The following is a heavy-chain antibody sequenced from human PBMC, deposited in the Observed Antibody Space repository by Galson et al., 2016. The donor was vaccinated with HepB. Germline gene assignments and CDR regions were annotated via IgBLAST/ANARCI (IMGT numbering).Heavy chain of an antibody. CDR2: ISYEGDNK. J-gene: IGHJ4*02. D-gene: IGHD2-2*02. CDR1: GFSFRSYA. CDR3: ASGYCSSASCYTLDY. V-gene: IGHV3-30-3*01. Sequence: SLRLSCAGSGFSFRSYALHWVRQAPGKGLEWVAVISYEGDNKHYADSVKGRFTVSRDNSKNTLYLQVNSLRTEDTAAYYCASGYCSSASCYTLDYWVQGTLVTVSS.